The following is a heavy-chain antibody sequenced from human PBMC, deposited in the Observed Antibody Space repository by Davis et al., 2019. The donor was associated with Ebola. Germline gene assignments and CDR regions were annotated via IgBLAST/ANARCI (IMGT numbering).Heavy chain of an antibody. CDR1: GGSFSGYY. J-gene: IGHJ6*02. CDR3: AREYNYYYGMDL. V-gene: IGHV4-34*01. D-gene: IGHD2/OR15-2a*01. Sequence: PGGSLRLSCAVYGGSFSGYYWSWIRQPPGKGLEWIGEIYHSGSTNYNPSLKSRVTISVDKSKNQFSLELSSVTAADTAVYYCAREYNYYYGMDLWGQGTTVTVSS. CDR2: IYHSGST.